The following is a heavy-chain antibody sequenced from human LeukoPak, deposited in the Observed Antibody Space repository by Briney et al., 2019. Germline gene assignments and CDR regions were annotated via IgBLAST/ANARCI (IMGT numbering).Heavy chain of an antibody. Sequence: SETLSLTCTVSGGSISSSDGYYWGWVRQPPGKGLEWIGSIHYSGSTYYNPSLKSRVTISVDRSKNQFSLKLSSVTAADTAVYYCARSTYYYDTRDAFDIWGQGTMVTVSS. J-gene: IGHJ3*02. D-gene: IGHD3-22*01. V-gene: IGHV4-39*07. CDR1: GGSISSSDGYY. CDR2: IHYSGST. CDR3: ARSTYYYDTRDAFDI.